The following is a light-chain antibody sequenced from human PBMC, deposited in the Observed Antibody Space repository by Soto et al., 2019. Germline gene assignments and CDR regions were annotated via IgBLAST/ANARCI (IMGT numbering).Light chain of an antibody. Sequence: AIQLTQSPSSLSASVGDRVTITCRASQGISSALAWYQQKPGKAPKLLIYDASSLESGVPSRFSGSGSGTDFNLTISSLQPEDFASYYCQQFNNYPPITFGQGTRLEIK. V-gene: IGKV1D-13*01. CDR1: QGISSA. J-gene: IGKJ5*01. CDR2: DAS. CDR3: QQFNNYPPIT.